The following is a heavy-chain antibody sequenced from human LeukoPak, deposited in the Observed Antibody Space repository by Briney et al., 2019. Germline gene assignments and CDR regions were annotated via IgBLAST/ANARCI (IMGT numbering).Heavy chain of an antibody. J-gene: IGHJ4*02. Sequence: GGSLRLSFAASGFTFNYYGMSWVRPVPGRGLGWGSGINWNAGSTGYTDSVKGRFTVSKDNAKNSLYLQMNSLRAEDTALYYCARDEVGHTTREVWFDYWGQGILVTVSS. CDR3: ARDEVGHTTREVWFDY. V-gene: IGHV3-20*03. CDR1: GFTFNYYG. CDR2: INWNAGST. D-gene: IGHD1-26*01.